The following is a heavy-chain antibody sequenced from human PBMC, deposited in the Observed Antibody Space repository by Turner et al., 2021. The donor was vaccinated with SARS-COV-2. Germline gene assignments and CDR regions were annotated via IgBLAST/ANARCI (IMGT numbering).Heavy chain of an antibody. CDR2: ISSSSSYI. Sequence: EVHLMESGGGLVKPGGSLRLSCAASGFTFSSYSMNWVRQAPGKGLEWVSSISSSSSYIYYAYSVKGRFTISRDNAKNSLYLQVNSLRAEDTAVYYCARARWHYYDSSGYYPDAFDIWGQGTMVTVSS. V-gene: IGHV3-21*01. CDR1: GFTFSSYS. D-gene: IGHD3-22*01. CDR3: ARARWHYYDSSGYYPDAFDI. J-gene: IGHJ3*02.